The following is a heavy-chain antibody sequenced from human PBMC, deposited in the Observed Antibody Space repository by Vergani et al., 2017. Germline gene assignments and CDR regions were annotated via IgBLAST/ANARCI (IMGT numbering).Heavy chain of an antibody. V-gene: IGHV5-51*01. Sequence: EVQLVQSGAEVKKPGESLKISCKGSGYSFTSYWIGWVRQMPGKGLEWMGIIYPGDSDTRYSPSFQGQVTISADKSISTAYLQWSSLKASDTAMSYCARHDSAVGGRTTVTTGVDYWGQGTLVTVSS. D-gene: IGHD4-17*01. J-gene: IGHJ4*02. CDR3: ARHDSAVGGRTTVTTGVDY. CDR1: GYSFTSYW. CDR2: IYPGDSDT.